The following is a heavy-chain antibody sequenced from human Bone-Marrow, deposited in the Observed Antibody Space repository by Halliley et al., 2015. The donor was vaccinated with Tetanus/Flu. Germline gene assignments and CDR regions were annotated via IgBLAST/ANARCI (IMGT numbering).Heavy chain of an antibody. J-gene: IGHJ4*02. CDR1: GAPINSYS. D-gene: IGHD2-2*03. V-gene: IGHV4-59*01. CDR2: VYFSGRT. Sequence: TLSLTCTVSGAPINSYSWSWIRQPPGKGLEWIGYVYFSGRTSSIPSQTSRLTMSVDMSKNQVCLNLASVTAADTAVYYWARVRDTGGYFFDFWGQGTLVTVSS. CDR3: ARVRDTGGYFFDF.